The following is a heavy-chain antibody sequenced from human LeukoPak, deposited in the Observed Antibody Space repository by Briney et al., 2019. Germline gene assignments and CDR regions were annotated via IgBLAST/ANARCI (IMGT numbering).Heavy chain of an antibody. V-gene: IGHV1-24*01. CDR1: GYTLTELS. Sequence: ASVKVSCKVSGYTLTELSMHWVRQAPGKGLEWMGVSDTEDGETIYAQKFQGRVSMTEDTSTDTAYMEVSSLTSGDTAVYYCATGSGFFGYYYYYMDVWGKGTTVTVSS. CDR2: SDTEDGET. CDR3: ATGSGFFGYYYYYMDV. J-gene: IGHJ6*03. D-gene: IGHD3-10*01.